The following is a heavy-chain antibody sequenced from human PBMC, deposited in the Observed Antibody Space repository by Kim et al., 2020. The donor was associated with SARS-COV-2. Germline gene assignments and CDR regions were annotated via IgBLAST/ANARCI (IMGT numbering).Heavy chain of an antibody. J-gene: IGHJ1*01. CDR1: GFTFSSYA. Sequence: GGSLRLSCAASGFTFSSYAMHWVRQAPGKGLEWVAVISYDGSNKYYADSVKGRFTISRDNSKNTLYLQMNSLRAEDTAVYYCARGGQQLVQEYFQHWGQGTLVTVSS. CDR3: ARGGQQLVQEYFQH. D-gene: IGHD6-13*01. CDR2: ISYDGSNK. V-gene: IGHV3-30-3*01.